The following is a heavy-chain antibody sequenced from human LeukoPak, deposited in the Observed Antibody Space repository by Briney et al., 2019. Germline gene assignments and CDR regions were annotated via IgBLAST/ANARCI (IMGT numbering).Heavy chain of an antibody. CDR3: ASPWGRSSWYRADPPPFDY. D-gene: IGHD6-13*01. CDR2: IIPIFGTA. V-gene: IGHV1-69*13. Sequence: ASVKVSCKASGGTFSSYAISWVRQAPGQGLEWMGGIIPIFGTANYAQKFQGRVTITADESTSTAYMELSSLRSEDTAVYYCASPWGRSSWYRADPPPFDYWGQGTLVTVSS. J-gene: IGHJ4*02. CDR1: GGTFSSYA.